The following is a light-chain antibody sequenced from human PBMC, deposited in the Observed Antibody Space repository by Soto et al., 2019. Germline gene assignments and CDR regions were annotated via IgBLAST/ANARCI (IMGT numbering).Light chain of an antibody. J-gene: IGLJ2*01. CDR3: GTWDSSLSAGFHVV. CDR1: SSNIGNNY. V-gene: IGLV1-51*01. CDR2: DNN. Sequence: QSVLTQPPSVSAAPGQKVTISCSGSSSNIGNNYVSWYQQLPGTAPKLLIYDNNKRPSGIPDRFSGSKSGTSATLGITGLQTGDEADYYYGTWDSSLSAGFHVVFGGGTKVTVL.